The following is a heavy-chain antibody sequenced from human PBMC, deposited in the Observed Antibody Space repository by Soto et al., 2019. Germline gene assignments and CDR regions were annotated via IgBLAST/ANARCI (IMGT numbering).Heavy chain of an antibody. CDR3: TTGGLHFYSGSYRGYFDY. V-gene: IGHV3-15*01. D-gene: IGHD3-10*01. CDR1: GFTFSNAW. J-gene: IGHJ4*02. CDR2: IKSKTDGGIP. Sequence: LRLSCATSGFTFSNAWMSWVRQAPGKGLEWVGRIKSKTDGGIPDYAAPVKGRFTISRDDSKTTLYLQMNSLEIEDTAVYYCTTGGLHFYSGSYRGYFDYWGQGIPVTVSS.